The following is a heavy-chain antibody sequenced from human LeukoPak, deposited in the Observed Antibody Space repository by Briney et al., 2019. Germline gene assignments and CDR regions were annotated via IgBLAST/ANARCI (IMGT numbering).Heavy chain of an antibody. D-gene: IGHD2-2*01. J-gene: IGHJ6*03. Sequence: GGSLRLSCAASGFTFSSYSMNWVRQAPGKGLEWVSSISSSSSYIYYADSVKGRFTISRDNSKNTLHLQMNSLRAEDTAVYYCAASAAPSYYYYYMDVWGKGTTVTISS. CDR2: ISSSSSYI. CDR1: GFTFSSYS. CDR3: AASAAPSYYYYYMDV. V-gene: IGHV3-21*04.